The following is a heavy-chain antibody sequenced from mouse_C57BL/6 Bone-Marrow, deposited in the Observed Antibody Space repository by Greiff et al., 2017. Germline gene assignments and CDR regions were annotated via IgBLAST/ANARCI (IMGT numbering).Heavy chain of an antibody. J-gene: IGHJ4*01. CDR3: ARSDYSNDDAMDY. D-gene: IGHD2-12*01. Sequence: EVQLVESGGGLVQPGGSLSLSCAASGFTFTDYYMSWVRQPPGKALEWLGFIRNKANGYTTEYSASVKGRFTISRDNSQSILYLQMNALRAEDSATYYCARSDYSNDDAMDYWGQGTSVTVSS. CDR1: GFTFTDYY. V-gene: IGHV7-3*01. CDR2: IRNKANGYTT.